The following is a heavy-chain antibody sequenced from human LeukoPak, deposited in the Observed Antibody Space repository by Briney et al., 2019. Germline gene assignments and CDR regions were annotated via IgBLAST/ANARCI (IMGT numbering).Heavy chain of an antibody. CDR2: IKSDGST. CDR3: ARTPSEIGGYYPEYFRH. CDR1: GFTFSSFW. D-gene: IGHD3-22*01. J-gene: IGHJ1*01. V-gene: IGHV3-74*01. Sequence: PGGSLRLSCAASGFTFSSFWRHWVRQAPGKGLVWVSRIKSDGSTNYADSVKGRFTISRDNAKNTVSLQMNSLRVEDTGVYYCARTPSEIGGYYPEYFRHWGQGTLVTVSS.